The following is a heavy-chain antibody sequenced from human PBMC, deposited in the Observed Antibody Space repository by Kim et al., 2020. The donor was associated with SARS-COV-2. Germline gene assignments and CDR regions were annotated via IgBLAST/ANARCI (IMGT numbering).Heavy chain of an antibody. V-gene: IGHV5-51*01. CDR2: IYPDDSDT. J-gene: IGHJ6*02. Sequence: GASLQISCQASGYSFNTYWIGWVRQMPGKGLEWMGIIYPDDSDTRYSPSFLGQVTISADKSINTAYLRWDRLTASDTAMYYCARPPNPSSSPYHGLDVWGQGTTVTVSS. CDR1: GYSFNTYW. D-gene: IGHD6-6*01. CDR3: ARPPNPSSSPYHGLDV.